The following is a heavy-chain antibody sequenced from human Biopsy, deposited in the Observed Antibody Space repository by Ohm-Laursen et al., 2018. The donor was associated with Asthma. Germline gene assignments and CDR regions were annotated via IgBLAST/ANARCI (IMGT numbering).Heavy chain of an antibody. CDR1: GFTFGDYW. CDR2: IKHDGTEK. CDR3: ARTFHFWSPYHAEHYQL. D-gene: IGHD3-3*02. J-gene: IGHJ1*01. Sequence: SLRLSCTASGFTFGDYWMSWVRQVPGKGLEWVANIKHDGTEKNHVDSLKGRFTISRDNAKNSLYLQMNSLRAEDTAVSYCARTFHFWSPYHAEHYQLWGQGTLVTVPS. V-gene: IGHV3-7*01.